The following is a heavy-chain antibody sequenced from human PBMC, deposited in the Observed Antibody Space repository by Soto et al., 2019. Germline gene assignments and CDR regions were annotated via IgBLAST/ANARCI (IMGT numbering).Heavy chain of an antibody. Sequence: ASVKVSCKASGYTFTNSGISWVRQAPGQGLEWMGWISTDNGNTNYAQKLQGRVTMTTDTSTSTAYMELRSLRSDDTAVYYCARGAAAGTSDYWGQGTLVTVSS. V-gene: IGHV1-18*01. CDR1: GYTFTNSG. CDR3: ARGAAAGTSDY. D-gene: IGHD6-13*01. CDR2: ISTDNGNT. J-gene: IGHJ4*02.